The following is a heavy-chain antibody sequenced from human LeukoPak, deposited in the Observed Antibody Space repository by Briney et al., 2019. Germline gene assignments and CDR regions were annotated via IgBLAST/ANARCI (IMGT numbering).Heavy chain of an antibody. CDR1: GYTFTSYD. CDR3: ARGGEPYYDFWSGPWDGMDV. V-gene: IGHV1-8*01. D-gene: IGHD3-3*01. Sequence: ASVKVCCKASGYTFTSYDINWVRQATGQGLEWMGWMNPNSGNTGYAQKFQGRVTMTRNTSISTAYMELSSLRSEDTAVYYCARGGEPYYDFWSGPWDGMDVWGQGTTVTVSS. CDR2: MNPNSGNT. J-gene: IGHJ6*02.